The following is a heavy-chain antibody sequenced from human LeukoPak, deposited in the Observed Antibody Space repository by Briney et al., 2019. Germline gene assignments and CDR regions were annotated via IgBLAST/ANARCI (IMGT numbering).Heavy chain of an antibody. J-gene: IGHJ3*02. Sequence: GGSLRLSCAASGFTFSSYSMNWVRQAPRRGLEWGSYISSSSSTIYYADSVKGRFTISRDNAKNSLYLQMNSLRAEDTAVYYCARDRGTTVTIGAFDIWGQGTMVTVSS. CDR2: ISSSSSTI. CDR1: GFTFSSYS. CDR3: ARDRGTTVTIGAFDI. V-gene: IGHV3-48*01. D-gene: IGHD4-17*01.